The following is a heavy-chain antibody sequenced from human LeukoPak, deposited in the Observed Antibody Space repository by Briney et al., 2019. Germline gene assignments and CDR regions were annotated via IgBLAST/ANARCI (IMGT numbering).Heavy chain of an antibody. V-gene: IGHV4-59*01. J-gene: IGHJ3*02. CDR1: GGSISSYY. CDR2: IYYSGST. Sequence: KPSETLSLTCTVSGGSISSYYWSWVRQPPGKGLEWIGYIYYSGSTNYNPPLKSRVTISVDTSKNQFSLKLSSVTAADTAVYYCACEGNAFDIWGQGTMVTVSS. CDR3: ACEGNAFDI.